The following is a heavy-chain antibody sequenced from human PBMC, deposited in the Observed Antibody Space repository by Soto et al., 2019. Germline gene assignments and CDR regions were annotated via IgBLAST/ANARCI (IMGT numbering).Heavy chain of an antibody. CDR2: ISAYNGNT. Sequence: QVQLVQSGAAVKKPGTSVKVSCKASGYTFTSYSISWVRQAPGQGLEWMGRISAYNGNTNYAQKLQGRVTMPTDTSTSRAYMELRSLRSDDTAVYYCVRKYYYGAGGAYWGQGALVTVSS. CDR3: VRKYYYGAGGAY. D-gene: IGHD3-10*01. J-gene: IGHJ4*02. CDR1: GYTFTSYS. V-gene: IGHV1-18*01.